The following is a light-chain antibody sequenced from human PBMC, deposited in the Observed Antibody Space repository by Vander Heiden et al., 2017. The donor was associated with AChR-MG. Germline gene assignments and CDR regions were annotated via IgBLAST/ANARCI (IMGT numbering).Light chain of an antibody. J-gene: IGLJ3*02. CDR3: LVSYSGARV. V-gene: IGLV7-46*01. CDR1: AGAVTTGHY. Sequence: QASVTPEPSVTVSPGGTVTLTCDSSAGAVTTGHYPYWFQQKPGQAPRTLIYDATNKHSWTPARFSGSLLGGKAALTLSGAQPEDEADYYCLVSYSGARVFGGGTKLTVL. CDR2: DAT.